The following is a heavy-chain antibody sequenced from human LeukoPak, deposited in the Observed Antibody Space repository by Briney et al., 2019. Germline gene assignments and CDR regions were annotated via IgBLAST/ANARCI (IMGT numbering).Heavy chain of an antibody. CDR2: VTTDGSST. CDR3: VKGGGASDY. CDR1: GFIFSSYG. J-gene: IGHJ4*02. V-gene: IGHV3-64D*06. Sequence: PGGSLRLSCSASGFIFSSYGMQWVRQAPGEGLEYVSAVTTDGSSTYYADSVKGRFTISRDNSKNTLYLQMSSLRAEDTAVYYCVKGGGASDYWGQGTLVTVSS. D-gene: IGHD1-26*01.